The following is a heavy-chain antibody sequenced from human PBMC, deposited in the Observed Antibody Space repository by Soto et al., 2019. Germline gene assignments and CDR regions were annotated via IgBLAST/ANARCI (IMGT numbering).Heavy chain of an antibody. J-gene: IGHJ4*02. D-gene: IGHD3-3*01. CDR1: GYSITSYW. CDR2: IFPDDSDT. V-gene: IGHV5-51*01. Sequence: EVQLVQSGAEVKQPGASLKISCKASGYSITSYWIAWVRQMPGQGLEWMGIIFPDDSDTRYSPSFQGQVTISADKSISTAYVQWSSLKASDTAMYYCTRGGVATRTFDYWGQGTLVTVSS. CDR3: TRGGVATRTFDY.